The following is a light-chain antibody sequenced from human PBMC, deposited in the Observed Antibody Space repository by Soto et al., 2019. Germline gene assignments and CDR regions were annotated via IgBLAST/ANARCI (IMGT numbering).Light chain of an antibody. J-gene: IGKJ1*01. Sequence: EIVMTQSPATLSVSPGERATLSCRASQSVSSNLAWYQQKPGQAPRLLIYGASTRATGIPARFSSSGSGTEFTLTISSLQSEDFAVYYCQQYNNWPQTFGQGTKVDIK. CDR3: QQYNNWPQT. CDR2: GAS. CDR1: QSVSSN. V-gene: IGKV3-15*01.